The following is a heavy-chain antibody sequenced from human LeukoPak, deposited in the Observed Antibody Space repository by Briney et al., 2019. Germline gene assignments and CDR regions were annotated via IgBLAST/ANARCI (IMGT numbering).Heavy chain of an antibody. J-gene: IGHJ4*02. CDR2: LEPSGNER. CDR1: GFTIGSHF. V-gene: IGHV3-7*01. CDR3: ARLGATSSGKYYFDY. Sequence: GGSLRLSCAVSGFTIGSHFMGWVRHLPGKGLQCVAILEPSGNERNYVDSVKGRFSISRDNAQNSLSLQMNSLGADDTAVYYCARLGATSSGKYYFDYWGQGTLVTVSS. D-gene: IGHD6-25*01.